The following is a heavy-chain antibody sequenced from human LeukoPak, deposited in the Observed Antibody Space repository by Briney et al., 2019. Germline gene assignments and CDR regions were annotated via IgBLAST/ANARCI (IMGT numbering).Heavy chain of an antibody. CDR3: ALGVEGNAFDI. D-gene: IGHD5-24*01. CDR1: GFTFSSYW. J-gene: IGHJ3*02. Sequence: GGSLRLSCAASGFTFSSYWMHWVRQAPGKGLVWVSRINSDGSSTSYADSVKGRFTISRDNAKNTLYLQMNSLSAEDTAVYYCALGVEGNAFDIWGQGTMVTVSS. V-gene: IGHV3-74*01. CDR2: INSDGSST.